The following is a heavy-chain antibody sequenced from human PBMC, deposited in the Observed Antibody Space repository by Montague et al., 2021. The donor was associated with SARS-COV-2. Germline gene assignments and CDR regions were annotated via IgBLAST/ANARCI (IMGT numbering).Heavy chain of an antibody. CDR1: GGSVSSGSYY. D-gene: IGHD3-3*01. V-gene: IGHV4-61*01. CDR3: ARDPWRITIFGVVTRYGMDV. J-gene: IGHJ6*02. CDR2: IYYSGST. Sequence: SETLSLTCIVSGGSVSSGSYYWSWIRQPPGKGLEWIGYIYYSGSTNYNPSLKSRVTISVDTSKNQFSLKLSSVTAAATAVYYCARDPWRITIFGVVTRYGMDVWGQGTTVTVS.